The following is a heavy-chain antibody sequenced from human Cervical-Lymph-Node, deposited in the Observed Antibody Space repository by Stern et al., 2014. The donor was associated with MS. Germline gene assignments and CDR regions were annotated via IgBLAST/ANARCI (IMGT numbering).Heavy chain of an antibody. CDR3: ARATLSRDTGGA. CDR2: ISSSSSYI. J-gene: IGHJ4*02. V-gene: IGHV3-21*01. D-gene: IGHD5-18*01. Sequence: EVQLVESGGGLVKPGGSLRLSCAASGFTFSSYSMNWVRQAPGKGLEWVSSISSSSSYIYYADSVKGRFTISRDNAKNSLYLQMNSLRAEDTAVYYCARATLSRDTGGAWGQGTLVTVSS. CDR1: GFTFSSYS.